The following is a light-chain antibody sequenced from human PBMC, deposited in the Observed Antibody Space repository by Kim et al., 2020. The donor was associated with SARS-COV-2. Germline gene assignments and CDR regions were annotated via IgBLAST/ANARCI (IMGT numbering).Light chain of an antibody. CDR1: SLRNYY. V-gene: IGLV3-19*01. J-gene: IGLJ2*01. CDR3: KSRDSSGTQLV. Sequence: SSELTQDPAVSVALGQTVTITCQGDSLRNYYASWYQQKPGQAPLLVIYGKNNRPSGIPDRFSGSNSGNTASLTITGAQAGDEADYYCKSRDSSGTQLVFGGGTKVTVL. CDR2: GKN.